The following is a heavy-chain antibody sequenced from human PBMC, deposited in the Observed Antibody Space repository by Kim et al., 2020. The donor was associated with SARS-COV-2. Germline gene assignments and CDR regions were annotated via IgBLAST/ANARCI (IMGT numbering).Heavy chain of an antibody. CDR2: IWCDGSNK. D-gene: IGHD3-16*01. J-gene: IGHJ6*02. V-gene: IGHV3-33*08. Sequence: GGSLRLSCAASGFTFSSYGMHWVRQAPGKGLEWVAVIWCDGSNKYYADSVKGRFTISRDNSKNTLYLQMNSLRAEDTAVYYCARDDYDDVWGTREYYGMDASGEGTT. CDR3: ARDDYDDVWGTREYYGMDA. CDR1: GFTFSSYG.